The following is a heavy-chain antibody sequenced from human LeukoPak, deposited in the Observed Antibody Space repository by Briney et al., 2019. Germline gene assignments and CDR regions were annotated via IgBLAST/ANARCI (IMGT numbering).Heavy chain of an antibody. CDR3: ARDRRGYSYGWYYYYGMDV. J-gene: IGHJ6*02. V-gene: IGHV4-59*02. D-gene: IGHD5-18*01. CDR1: GFTVSSNY. CDR2: IYYSGST. Sequence: GSLRLSCAASGFTVSSNYMSWIRQPPGKGLEWIGYIYYSGSTNYNPSLKSRVTISVDTSKNQFSLKLSSVTAADTAVYYCARDRRGYSYGWYYYYGMDVWGQGTTVTVSS.